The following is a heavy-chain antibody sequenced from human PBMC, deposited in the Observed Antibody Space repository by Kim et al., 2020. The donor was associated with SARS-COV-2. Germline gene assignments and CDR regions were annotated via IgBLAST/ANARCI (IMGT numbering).Heavy chain of an antibody. D-gene: IGHD1-7*01. CDR1: GGSIRSPNHY. V-gene: IGHV4-30-4*01. CDR2: VYQSGST. CDR3: ARVVTGTLTTQGYSQYYHMDV. J-gene: IGHJ6*03. Sequence: SETLSLTCTVSGGSIRSPNHYWSWIRQPPGKGLEWIGYVYQSGSTYHSPSLESRVSISVDTSRNQFSLKLSSVSAADTAVYYCARVVTGTLTTQGYSQYYHMDVWGEGTSVTVAS.